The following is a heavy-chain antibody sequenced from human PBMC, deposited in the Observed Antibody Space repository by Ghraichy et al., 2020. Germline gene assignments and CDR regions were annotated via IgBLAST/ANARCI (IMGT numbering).Heavy chain of an antibody. J-gene: IGHJ4*02. D-gene: IGHD4-17*01. CDR2: LYGSGTT. CDR3: ASYGDNGGAGY. V-gene: IGHV3-53*01. CDR1: GLTVRSTY. Sequence: GGSLRLSCAASGLTVRSTYMSWVRQAPGKGLQWVSLLYGSGTTYYTDSVKGRFTTSRDNSKNTVYLQMNSLRAEDTAIYYCASYGDNGGAGYWGQGTLVTVSS.